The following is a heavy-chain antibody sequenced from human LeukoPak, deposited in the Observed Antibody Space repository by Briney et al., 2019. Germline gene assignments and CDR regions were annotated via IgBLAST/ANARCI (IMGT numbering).Heavy chain of an antibody. D-gene: IGHD1-26*01. V-gene: IGHV5-51*01. CDR3: ARECENGRSWFDP. CDR1: GYTFTNYW. J-gene: IGHJ5*02. CDR2: IYPGDSDT. Sequence: GESLKISCKASGYTFTNYWIGWVRQMPGKGLEWMGIIYPGDSDTRYSPSFQDHVTISVDKSISTVYLQWSSLKASDTATYFCARECENGRSWFDPWGQGTLVTVSS.